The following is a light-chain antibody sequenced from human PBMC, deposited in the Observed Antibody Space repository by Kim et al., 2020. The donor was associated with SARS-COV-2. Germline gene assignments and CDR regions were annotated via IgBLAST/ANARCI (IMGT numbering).Light chain of an antibody. CDR2: EDN. Sequence: VTTTSTRSSGGVASNYVQWYQQRPGSAPTTGIYEDNQRPSGVPDRFSGSIDSSSNSASLTISGLKTEDEADYYCQSYDSSNHKVFGGGTQLTVL. V-gene: IGLV6-57*03. CDR1: SGGVASNY. J-gene: IGLJ2*01. CDR3: QSYDSSNHKV.